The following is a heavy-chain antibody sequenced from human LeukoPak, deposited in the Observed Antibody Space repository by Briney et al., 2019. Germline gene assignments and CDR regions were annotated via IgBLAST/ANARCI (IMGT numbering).Heavy chain of an antibody. CDR1: GFTVSSNY. J-gene: IGHJ4*02. V-gene: IGHV3-23*01. Sequence: GGSLRLSCAASGFTVSSNYMSWVRQAPGKGLEWVSAISGSGGSTYYADSVKGRFTISRDNSKNTLYLQMNSLRAEDTAVYYCAGHIAAAGHYCDYWGQGTLVTVSS. D-gene: IGHD6-13*01. CDR2: ISGSGGST. CDR3: AGHIAAAGHYCDY.